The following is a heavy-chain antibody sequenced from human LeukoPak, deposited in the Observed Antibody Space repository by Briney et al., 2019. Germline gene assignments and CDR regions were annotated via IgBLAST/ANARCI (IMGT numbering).Heavy chain of an antibody. CDR2: ISYDGSNK. CDR3: AKGGCSSTSCYPELDY. D-gene: IGHD2-2*01. V-gene: IGHV3-30*18. Sequence: GGSLRLSCAASGFTFSSYGMHWVRQAPGKGLEWVAVISYDGSNKYYADSVKGRFTISRDNSKNTLYLQMNSLRAEDTTVYYCAKGGCSSTSCYPELDYWGQGTLVTVSS. J-gene: IGHJ4*02. CDR1: GFTFSSYG.